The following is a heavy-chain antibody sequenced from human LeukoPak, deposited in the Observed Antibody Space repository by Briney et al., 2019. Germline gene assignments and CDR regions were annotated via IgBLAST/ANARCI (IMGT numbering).Heavy chain of an antibody. CDR2: ISYDGSNK. J-gene: IGHJ6*02. V-gene: IGHV3-30-3*01. Sequence: GGSLRLSCAASGFTFSSYAMYWVRQAPGKGLEWVAVISYDGSNKYYADSVKGRFTISRDNSKNTLYLQMNSLRAEDTAVYYCARPESGSYRNYYYYYGMDVWGQGTTVTVSS. CDR3: ARPESGSYRNYYYYYGMDV. D-gene: IGHD1-26*01. CDR1: GFTFSSYA.